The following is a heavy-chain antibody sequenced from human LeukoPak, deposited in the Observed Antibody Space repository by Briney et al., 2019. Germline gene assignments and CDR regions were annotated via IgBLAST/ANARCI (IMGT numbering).Heavy chain of an antibody. CDR3: AKSAGDYYYYYMDV. Sequence: GGSLRLSCAASGFAFSSYAMVWVRQAPGEGLEWVSRISGGGSNTYYADSVKGRFTISRDQSKTTLYVQIHSLIAEATAIYYCAKSAGDYYYYYMDVWGKGTTVTVSS. D-gene: IGHD3-10*01. CDR1: GFAFSSYA. CDR2: ISGGGSNT. J-gene: IGHJ6*03. V-gene: IGHV3-23*01.